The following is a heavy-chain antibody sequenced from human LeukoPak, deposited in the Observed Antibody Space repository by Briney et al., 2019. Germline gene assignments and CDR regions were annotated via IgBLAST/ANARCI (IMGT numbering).Heavy chain of an antibody. J-gene: IGHJ4*02. V-gene: IGHV1-69*05. CDR1: GGTFSSYA. D-gene: IGHD3-22*01. CDR2: IIPIFGTA. CDR3: ATPRDYYDSSGYYYFDY. Sequence: ASVTVSCMDSGGTFSSYAISWVRQAPGQGLEWMGGIIPIFGTANYAQKFQGRVTITTDESTSTAYMELSSLRSEETAVYYCATPRDYYDSSGYYYFDYWGQGTLVTVSS.